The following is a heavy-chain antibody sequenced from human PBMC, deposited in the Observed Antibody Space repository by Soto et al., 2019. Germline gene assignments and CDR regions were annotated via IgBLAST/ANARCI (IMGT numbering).Heavy chain of an antibody. V-gene: IGHV4-39*01. J-gene: IGHJ5*02. CDR1: GGSISSSTYY. CDR2: FFIGGNT. Sequence: SETLSLTCTVSGGSISSSTYYWGWMRQPPGKGLEWIASFFIGGNTYYNPSLKSRVTISVDTSKNQFSLKLSSVTAADTAVYYCASSHNWFDPWGQGPLVTVSS. CDR3: ASSHNWFDP.